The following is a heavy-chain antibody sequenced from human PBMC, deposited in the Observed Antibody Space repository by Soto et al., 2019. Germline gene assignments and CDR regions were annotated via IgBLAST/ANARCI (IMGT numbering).Heavy chain of an antibody. CDR2: ISAYNGNT. CDR1: VYTFTSYG. D-gene: IGHD3-16*01. V-gene: IGHV1-18*01. CDR3: ARFHSGKLRLGENPVPYFDY. Sequence: GASVKVSCKASVYTFTSYGISWVRQAPGQGLEWMGWISAYNGNTNYAQKLQGRVTMTTDTSTSTAYMELRSLRSDDTAVYYCARFHSGKLRLGENPVPYFDYWGQGTLVTVSS. J-gene: IGHJ4*02.